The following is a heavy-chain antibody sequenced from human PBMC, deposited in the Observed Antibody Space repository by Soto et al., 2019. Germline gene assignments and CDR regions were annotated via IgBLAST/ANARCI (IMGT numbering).Heavy chain of an antibody. CDR1: GYTFTSYA. D-gene: IGHD6-13*01. V-gene: IGHV1-3*01. CDR2: INAGNGNT. Sequence: ASVKVSCKASGYTFTSYAMHWVRQAPGQRLEWMGWINAGNGNTKYSQKFQGRVTITRDTSASTAYMELSSLRSEDAAVYYCARDQRQQLDTYYYYGMDVWGQGTTVTVSS. J-gene: IGHJ6*02. CDR3: ARDQRQQLDTYYYYGMDV.